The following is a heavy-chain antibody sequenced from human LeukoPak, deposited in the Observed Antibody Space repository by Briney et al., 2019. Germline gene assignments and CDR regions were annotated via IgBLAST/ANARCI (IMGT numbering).Heavy chain of an antibody. CDR1: GGSFSGYY. J-gene: IGHJ4*02. CDR3: AREKMTTITTIDY. V-gene: IGHV4-34*01. D-gene: IGHD4-11*01. Sequence: SETLSLTCAVYGGSFSGYYWSWIRQPPGKGLEWIGEINHSGSTNYNPSLRSRVTVSVHTSKNQLSLKLSSVTAADTAVYYCAREKMTTITTIDYWGQGTLVTVSS. CDR2: INHSGST.